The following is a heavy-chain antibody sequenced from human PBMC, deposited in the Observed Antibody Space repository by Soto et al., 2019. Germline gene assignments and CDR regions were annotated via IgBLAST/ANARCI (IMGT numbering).Heavy chain of an antibody. CDR2: IIPILGIA. J-gene: IGHJ4*02. Sequence: QVQLVQSGAEVKKPGSSVKVSCKASGGTFSSYTISWVRQAPGQGLEWMGRIIPILGIANYAQKFQGRVTITADKSTSTAYMELSSLRYEDAAVYSCARNASGAPLDCWGQGTLVTVSS. CDR1: GGTFSSYT. V-gene: IGHV1-69*02. CDR3: ARNASGAPLDC.